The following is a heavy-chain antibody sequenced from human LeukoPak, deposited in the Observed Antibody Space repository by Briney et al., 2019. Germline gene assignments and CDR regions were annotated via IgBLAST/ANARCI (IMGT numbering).Heavy chain of an antibody. CDR2: ILPIFDMA. Sequence: WASVKVSCKASGGTFSTYAITWVRQTPGQGLEWMGRILPIFDMANCAQKFQGRVTITADTSTRTAYMELSSLRSDDTAVYYCARDGGWLQTQNHYYYHGMDVWGQGTTVTVSS. J-gene: IGHJ6*02. D-gene: IGHD5-24*01. CDR1: GGTFSTYA. V-gene: IGHV1-69*04. CDR3: ARDGGWLQTQNHYYYHGMDV.